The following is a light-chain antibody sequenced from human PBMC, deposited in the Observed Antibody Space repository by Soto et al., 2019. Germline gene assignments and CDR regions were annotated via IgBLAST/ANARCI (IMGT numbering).Light chain of an antibody. CDR1: SSDVGGYNY. V-gene: IGLV2-8*01. Sequence: QSVLTQPPSASGSPGQSVTISCTGTSSDVGGYNYVSWYQQHPGKAPKLMIYEVIRRPSGVPGRFSGSKSGSTASLTVSGLQAEDEADYYCASYAGRNTFVFGSGTKLTVL. CDR3: ASYAGRNTFV. CDR2: EVI. J-gene: IGLJ1*01.